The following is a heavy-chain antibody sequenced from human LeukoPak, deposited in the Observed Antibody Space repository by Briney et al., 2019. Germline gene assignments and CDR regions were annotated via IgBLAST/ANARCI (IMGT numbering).Heavy chain of an antibody. D-gene: IGHD2-2*01. Sequence: ASVKVSCKVSGYTLTELSMHWVRQAPGKGLQWMGGFDPEDGETIYAQKFQGRVTMTEDTSRDTAYMELSSLRSEDTAVYYCATKYCSSTSCYHGYYMDVWGKGTTVTVSS. CDR1: GYTLTELS. CDR2: FDPEDGET. V-gene: IGHV1-24*01. CDR3: ATKYCSSTSCYHGYYMDV. J-gene: IGHJ6*03.